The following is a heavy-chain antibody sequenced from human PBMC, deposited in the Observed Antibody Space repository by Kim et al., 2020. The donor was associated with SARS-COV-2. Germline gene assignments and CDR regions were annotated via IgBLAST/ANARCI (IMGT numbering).Heavy chain of an antibody. CDR3: ARDWSSGWYQGNYYYYGMDV. CDR1: GFTFSSYA. D-gene: IGHD6-19*01. Sequence: GGSLRLSCAASGFTFSSYAMHWVRQAPGKGLEWVAVISYDGSNKYYADSVKGRFTISRDNSKNTLYLQMNSLRAEDTAVYYCARDWSSGWYQGNYYYYGMDVWRQGPTVTVSS. CDR2: ISYDGSNK. V-gene: IGHV3-30*04. J-gene: IGHJ6*02.